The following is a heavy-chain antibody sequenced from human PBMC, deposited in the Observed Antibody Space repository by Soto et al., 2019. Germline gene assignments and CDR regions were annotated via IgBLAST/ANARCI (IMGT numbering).Heavy chain of an antibody. V-gene: IGHV1-18*01. Sequence: QVQLMQSGAEVKKPGASVKVSCKASGYTFIIYGISWVRQAPGQGLEWMGWMRADNGNTNYAQNFQGRVTMTTDTSTSTAYMELRSLRSDDTAVYYCARGGYFYDSSGYPEYYFDYWGQGTLVTVSS. CDR2: MRADNGNT. D-gene: IGHD3-22*01. J-gene: IGHJ4*02. CDR3: ARGGYFYDSSGYPEYYFDY. CDR1: GYTFIIYG.